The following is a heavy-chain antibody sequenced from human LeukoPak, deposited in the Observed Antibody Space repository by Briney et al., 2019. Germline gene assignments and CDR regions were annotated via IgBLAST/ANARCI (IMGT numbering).Heavy chain of an antibody. D-gene: IGHD6-19*01. CDR3: AREIAVAGDYNWFDP. CDR2: FDPEDGET. V-gene: IGHV1-24*01. J-gene: IGHJ5*02. Sequence: ASVKVSCKVSGYTLTELSMHWVRQAPGKGLEWMGGFDPEDGETIYAQKFQGRVTITTDESTSTAYMELSRLRSDDTAVYYCAREIAVAGDYNWFDPWGQGTLVTVSS. CDR1: GYTLTELS.